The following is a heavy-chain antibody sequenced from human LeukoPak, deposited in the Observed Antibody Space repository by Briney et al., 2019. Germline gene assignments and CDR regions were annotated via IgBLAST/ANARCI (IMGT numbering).Heavy chain of an antibody. D-gene: IGHD3-10*01. CDR1: GFTFSSYW. J-gene: IGHJ4*02. Sequence: HPGGSLRLSCAASGFTFSSYWMSWVRQAPGKGLEWVANIKQDGSEKYYVDSVKGRFTISRDNAKNSLYLQMKSLRAVDTAVYYCARPLILGGYCGSGSYYNRPFDYWGQGTLVTVSS. V-gene: IGHV3-7*01. CDR2: IKQDGSEK. CDR3: ARPLILGGYCGSGSYYNRPFDY.